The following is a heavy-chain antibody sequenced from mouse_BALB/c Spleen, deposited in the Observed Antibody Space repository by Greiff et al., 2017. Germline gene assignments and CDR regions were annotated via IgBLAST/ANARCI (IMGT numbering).Heavy chain of an antibody. D-gene: IGHD1-1*01. CDR2: IWSGGST. Sequence: QVQLQQSGPGLVQPSQSLSITCTVSGFSLTSYGVHWVRQSPGKGLEWLGVIWSGGSTDYNAAFISRLSISKDNSKSQVFFKMNSLQADDTAIYYCARNYYGSSFLYYYAMDYWGQGTSVTVSS. V-gene: IGHV2-4-1*01. CDR1: GFSLTSYG. J-gene: IGHJ4*01. CDR3: ARNYYGSSFLYYYAMDY.